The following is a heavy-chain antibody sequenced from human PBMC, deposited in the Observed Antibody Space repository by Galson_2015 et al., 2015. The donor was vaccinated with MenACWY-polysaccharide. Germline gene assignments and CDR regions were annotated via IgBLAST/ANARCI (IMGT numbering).Heavy chain of an antibody. CDR2: MNPNSGNT. CDR1: GCTLSSYD. CDR3: ARGGKYYYDSSGYLNWFDP. V-gene: IGHV1-8*01. D-gene: IGHD3-22*01. J-gene: IGHJ5*02. Sequence: SVKVSCKASGCTLSSYDINWVRQTTGQGLEWMGWMNPNSGNTGYAQKFQGRVTMTRNTSISIAYMELSSLRSEDTAVYYCARGGKYYYDSSGYLNWFDPWGQRTLVTVSS.